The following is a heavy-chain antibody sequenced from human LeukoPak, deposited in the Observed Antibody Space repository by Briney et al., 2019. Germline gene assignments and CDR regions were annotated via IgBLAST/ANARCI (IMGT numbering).Heavy chain of an antibody. Sequence: ASVNVSCKASGGTFSSYAISWVRQAPGQGLEWMGGIIPIFGTANYAQKFQGRVTITADESTSTAYMELSSLRSEDTAVYYCAREGTHIVVVPAAIPPVSDYYYGMDVWGQGTTVTVSS. CDR1: GGTFSSYA. CDR2: IIPIFGTA. V-gene: IGHV1-69*13. J-gene: IGHJ6*02. CDR3: AREGTHIVVVPAAIPPVSDYYYGMDV. D-gene: IGHD2-2*02.